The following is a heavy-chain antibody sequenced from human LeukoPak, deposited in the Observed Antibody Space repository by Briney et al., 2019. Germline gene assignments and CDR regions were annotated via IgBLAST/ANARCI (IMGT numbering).Heavy chain of an antibody. Sequence: GGSLRLSCAASGFTFSSYGMHWVRQAPGKGLEWVAVISYDGSNKYYADSVKGRFTISRDNSKNTLYLQMNSLRAEDTAVYYCAKDRLYSAIDSAFDYWGQGTLVTVSS. D-gene: IGHD2-2*02. CDR3: AKDRLYSAIDSAFDY. CDR1: GFTFSSYG. CDR2: ISYDGSNK. V-gene: IGHV3-30*18. J-gene: IGHJ4*02.